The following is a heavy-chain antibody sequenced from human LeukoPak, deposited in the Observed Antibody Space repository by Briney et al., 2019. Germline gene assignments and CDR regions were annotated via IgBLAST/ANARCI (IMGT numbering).Heavy chain of an antibody. CDR1: GYTFTGYY. D-gene: IGHD5-12*01. J-gene: IGHJ4*02. CDR3: ARAGYSGYDYNY. V-gene: IGHV1-2*02. CDR2: INPNSGGT. Sequence: GASVKVSCKASGYTFTGYYMHWVRQAPGQGLEWMGWINPNSGGTNYAQQFQGRVTMTRDTSISTAYMELSGLRSDDTALYYCARAGYSGYDYNYWGQGTLATVSS.